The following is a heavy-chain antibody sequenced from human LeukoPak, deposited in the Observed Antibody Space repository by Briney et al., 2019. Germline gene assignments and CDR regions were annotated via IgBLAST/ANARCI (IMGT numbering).Heavy chain of an antibody. Sequence: YPGRSLRLSCAASGFTFSSYAMHWVRQAPGKGLEWVAVISYDGSNKYYADSVKGRFTISRDNSKNTLYLQMNSLRAEDTAVYYCARDYGDYVNGRGMDVWGKGTTVTVSS. J-gene: IGHJ6*04. CDR3: ARDYGDYVNGRGMDV. D-gene: IGHD4-17*01. CDR1: GFTFSSYA. V-gene: IGHV3-30*04. CDR2: ISYDGSNK.